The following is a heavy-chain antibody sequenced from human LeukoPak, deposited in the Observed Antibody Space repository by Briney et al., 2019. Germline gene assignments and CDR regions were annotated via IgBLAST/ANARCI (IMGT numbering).Heavy chain of an antibody. D-gene: IGHD3-10*01. CDR2: ISDADAAT. J-gene: IGHJ4*02. Sequence: GGSLRLSCAASGFSISRYIMTWLRQAPGKGLEWVSAISDADAATVYAESVKGRFTISGDNSKNTLYLQMNSLRVDDTAIYYCAKARAGGSTYEYWGQGTLVTVSS. CDR3: AKARAGGSTYEY. V-gene: IGHV3-23*01. CDR1: GFSISRYI.